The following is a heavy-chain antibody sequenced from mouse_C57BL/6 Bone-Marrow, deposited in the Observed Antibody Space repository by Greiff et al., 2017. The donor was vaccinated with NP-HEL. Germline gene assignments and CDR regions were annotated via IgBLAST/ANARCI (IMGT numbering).Heavy chain of an antibody. CDR1: GFTFSDYY. J-gene: IGHJ4*01. V-gene: IGHV5-12*01. D-gene: IGHD3-2*02. CDR2: ISNGGGST. Sequence: EVHLVESGGGLVQPGGSLKLSCAASGFTFSDYYMYWVRQTPEKRLEWVAYISNGGGSTYYPDTVKGRFTISRDNAKNTLYLQMSRLKSEDTAMYYCARQGSSGYLQAMDYWGQGTSVTVSS. CDR3: ARQGSSGYLQAMDY.